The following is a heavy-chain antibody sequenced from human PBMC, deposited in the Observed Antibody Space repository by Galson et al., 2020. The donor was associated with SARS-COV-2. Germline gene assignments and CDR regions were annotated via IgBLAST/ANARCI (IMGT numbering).Heavy chain of an antibody. J-gene: IGHJ4*02. D-gene: IGHD6-19*01. V-gene: IGHV4-59*11. CDR1: GGSISTHY. CDR2: IYNSGNT. Sequence: SETLSLTCTVSGGSISTHYWSWIRQSPAKGLEWIRCIYNSGNTDYNPSLKSRVTISIDTSKNQFSLKVSSVTAADTAVYYCSRAAVAGPFDYWGQGTLVTVSS. CDR3: SRAAVAGPFDY.